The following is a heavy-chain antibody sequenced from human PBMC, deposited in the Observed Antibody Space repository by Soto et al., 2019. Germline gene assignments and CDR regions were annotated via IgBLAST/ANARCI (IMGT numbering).Heavy chain of an antibody. CDR3: ARTISQWLAIGSLFDY. Sequence: GGSLRLSCAASGFTVSSNYMSWVRQAPGKGLEWVSVIYSGGSTYYADSVKGRFTISRDNSKNTLYLQMNSLRAEDTAVYYCARTISQWLAIGSLFDYWGQGTLVTVS. J-gene: IGHJ4*02. V-gene: IGHV3-66*01. CDR2: IYSGGST. CDR1: GFTVSSNY. D-gene: IGHD6-19*01.